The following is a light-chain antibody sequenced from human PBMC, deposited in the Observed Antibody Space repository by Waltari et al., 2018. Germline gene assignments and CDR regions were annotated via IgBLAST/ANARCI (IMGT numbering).Light chain of an antibody. Sequence: SSELTQPPSVSVSPGQTARITCPGDALPKQYAFWYQQKPGQAPFRIFSKHTERPSGIPDRFSGSSSGTIVTLTISGVQTEDEADYYCQTADTSGIWVFGGGTRLTVL. J-gene: IGLJ3*02. V-gene: IGLV3-25*03. CDR2: KHT. CDR3: QTADTSGIWV. CDR1: ALPKQY.